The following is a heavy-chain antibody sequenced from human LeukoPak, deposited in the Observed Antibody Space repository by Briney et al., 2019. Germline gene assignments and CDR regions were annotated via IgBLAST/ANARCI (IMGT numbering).Heavy chain of an antibody. CDR3: ARDLFAY. J-gene: IGHJ4*02. CDR2: ISSSSSTI. V-gene: IGHV3-48*02. Sequence: GRSLRLSCAASGFTFSTYGMHWVRQAPGKGLEWVSYISSSSSTIYYADSLKGRFTISRDNAKNSLYLQMNSLRDEDTAVYYCARDLFAYWGQGTLVTVSS. CDR1: GFTFSTYG.